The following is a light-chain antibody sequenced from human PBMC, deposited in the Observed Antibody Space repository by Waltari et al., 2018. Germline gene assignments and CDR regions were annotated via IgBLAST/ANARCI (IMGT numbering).Light chain of an antibody. CDR1: KLGDKF. Sequence: SYDLTQTPSVSVSPGQSATIPCSGDKLGDKFAYWYQQKPGHSPVFVIYQVRTPPSVYRERFSGSNSGNIATLTSSVTQTLDEADYYCQAWDSTTGVVFGGGTKLTVL. J-gene: IGLJ2*01. CDR3: QAWDSTTGVV. CDR2: QVR. V-gene: IGLV3-1*01.